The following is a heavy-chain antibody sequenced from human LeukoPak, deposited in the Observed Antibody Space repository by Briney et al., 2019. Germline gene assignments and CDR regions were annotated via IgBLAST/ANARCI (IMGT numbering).Heavy chain of an antibody. CDR1: GYTFTGYY. CDR2: INPNSGGT. D-gene: IGHD3-16*02. Sequence: APVKVSCKASGYTFTGYYMHWVRQAPGQGLEWMGWINPNSGGTNYAQKFQGRVTMTRDTSISTAYMELSRLRSDDTAVYYCARVRGDYVWGSYRRDKDYYYYYYMDVWGKGTTVTVSS. J-gene: IGHJ6*03. V-gene: IGHV1-2*02. CDR3: ARVRGDYVWGSYRRDKDYYYYYYMDV.